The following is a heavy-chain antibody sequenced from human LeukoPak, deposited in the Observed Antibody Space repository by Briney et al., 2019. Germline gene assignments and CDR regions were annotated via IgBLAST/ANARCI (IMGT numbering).Heavy chain of an antibody. CDR2: ISGSGGST. CDR3: ARVQGETLPTNAFDI. J-gene: IGHJ3*02. CDR1: GFTFSSYA. D-gene: IGHD5-12*01. Sequence: SGGSLRLSCAASGFTFSSYAMSWVRQAPGKGLEWVSAISGSGGSTYYADSVKGRLTISRDNSKNTLYLQMNSLRAEDTAVYYCARVQGETLPTNAFDIWGQGTMVTVSS. V-gene: IGHV3-23*01.